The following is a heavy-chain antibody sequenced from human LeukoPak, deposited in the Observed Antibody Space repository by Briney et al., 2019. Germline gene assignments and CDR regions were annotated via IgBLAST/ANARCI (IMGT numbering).Heavy chain of an antibody. J-gene: IGHJ4*02. D-gene: IGHD2-2*01. Sequence: GGPLRLSCAASGFTFSSYAMSWVRQAPGKELDGVSAISGSGGSTYYADSVKGRFTISRDNSKNTLYLQMNSLRAEDTAVYYCAKDSCSSTSCRGYFDYWGQGTLVTVSS. CDR2: ISGSGGST. CDR1: GFTFSSYA. V-gene: IGHV3-23*01. CDR3: AKDSCSSTSCRGYFDY.